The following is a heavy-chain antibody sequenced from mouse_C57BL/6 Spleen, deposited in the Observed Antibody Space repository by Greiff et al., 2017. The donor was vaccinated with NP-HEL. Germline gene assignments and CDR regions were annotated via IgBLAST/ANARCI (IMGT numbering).Heavy chain of an antibody. V-gene: IGHV1-80*01. Sequence: QVQLQQSGAELVKPGASVKISCKASGYAFSSYWMNWVKQRPGKGLEWIGQIYPGDGDTNYNGKFKGKATLTADKSSSTAYMQLSSLTSEDSAVYFCATSSYDEKAMDYWGQGTSVTVSS. CDR1: GYAFSSYW. J-gene: IGHJ4*01. CDR3: ATSSYDEKAMDY. CDR2: IYPGDGDT. D-gene: IGHD2-3*01.